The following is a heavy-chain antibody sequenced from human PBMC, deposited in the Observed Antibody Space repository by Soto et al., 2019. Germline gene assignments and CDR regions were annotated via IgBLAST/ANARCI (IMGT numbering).Heavy chain of an antibody. Sequence: SETLSLTCAVYDGSLSMSYWTWIRQSPGKGLEWIGEIDSRERTNYSPSLKSRILISADTSKNQFSLHLNSVTAADTAVYYCARGRRHVGIRRDYHARGFDSWGQGTLVTVSS. CDR2: IDSRERT. CDR1: DGSLSMSY. D-gene: IGHD4-17*01. J-gene: IGHJ4*02. CDR3: ARGRRHVGIRRDYHARGFDS. V-gene: IGHV4-34*01.